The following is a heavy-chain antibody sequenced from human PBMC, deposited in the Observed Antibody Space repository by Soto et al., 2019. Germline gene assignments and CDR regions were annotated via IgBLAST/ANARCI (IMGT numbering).Heavy chain of an antibody. CDR1: GFTFSNYG. CDR2: MWYDGSKK. V-gene: IGHV3-33*01. J-gene: IGHJ6*02. CDR3: ARDGRYSSSWYLGYYGMDV. D-gene: IGHD6-13*01. Sequence: GGSLRLSCAASGFTFSNYGFHWLRQAPGKGLEWVGVMWYDGSKKYYVDSVRGRFTISRDNSKDTLYLQMDSLRVEDTAVYYCARDGRYSSSWYLGYYGMDVWGQGTTVTVSS.